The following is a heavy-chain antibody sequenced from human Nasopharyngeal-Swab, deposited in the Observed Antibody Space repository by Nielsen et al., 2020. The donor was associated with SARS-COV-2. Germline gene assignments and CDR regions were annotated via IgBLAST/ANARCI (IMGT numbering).Heavy chain of an antibody. CDR1: GFTFSSYS. J-gene: IGHJ2*01. Sequence: GGSLRLSCAASGFTFSSYSMNWVRQAPGKGLEWVSYISSSSSTIYYAGSVKGRFTISRDNAKNSLYLQMNSLRDEDTAVYYCARTNNYDFWSGYEDWYFDLWGRGTLVTVSS. CDR3: ARTNNYDFWSGYEDWYFDL. V-gene: IGHV3-48*02. D-gene: IGHD3-3*01. CDR2: ISSSSSTI.